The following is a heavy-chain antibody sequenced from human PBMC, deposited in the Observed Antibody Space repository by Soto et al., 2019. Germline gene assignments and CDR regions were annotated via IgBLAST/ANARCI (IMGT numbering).Heavy chain of an antibody. CDR3: AKGADGYIRPGGTLVS. V-gene: IGHV3-9*01. CDR2: INWNSGSK. Sequence: PGGSLRLSCAASGFTFGNYAMHWARLAPGKGQEWDSGINWNSGSKGYADSVKSRLTISRDNTKNYQYLQMNCLISEETALYYFAKGADGYIRPGGTLVSWGKGTLVTV. CDR1: GFTFGNYA. J-gene: IGHJ4*02. D-gene: IGHD6-13*01.